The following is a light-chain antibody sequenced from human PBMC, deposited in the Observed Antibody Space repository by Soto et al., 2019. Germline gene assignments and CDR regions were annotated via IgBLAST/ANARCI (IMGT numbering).Light chain of an antibody. J-gene: IGLJ2*01. Sequence: QSALTQPASVSGSPGQSITISCTGTSSDVGGYNYVSWYQQHPGKAPQLMIYDVSNRPSGVSNRFSGSKSGNTASLTISGLQAEDEADYYCSSYTRSSTYVVFGGGTTLTVL. CDR3: SSYTRSSTYVV. CDR2: DVS. CDR1: SSDVGGYNY. V-gene: IGLV2-14*01.